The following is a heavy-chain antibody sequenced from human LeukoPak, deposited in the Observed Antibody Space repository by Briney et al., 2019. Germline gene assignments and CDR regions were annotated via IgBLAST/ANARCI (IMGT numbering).Heavy chain of an antibody. D-gene: IGHD2-21*01. V-gene: IGHV4-39*01. CDR2: IYYSGST. Sequence: SETLSLTCTVSGGSISSSSYYWGWIRQPPGKGLEWIGSIYYSGSTYYNPSLKSRVTISVDTSKNQFSLKLSSVTAAYTAVYYCARLRYSRPIDVDYWGQGTLVTVSS. J-gene: IGHJ4*02. CDR3: ARLRYSRPIDVDY. CDR1: GGSISSSSYY.